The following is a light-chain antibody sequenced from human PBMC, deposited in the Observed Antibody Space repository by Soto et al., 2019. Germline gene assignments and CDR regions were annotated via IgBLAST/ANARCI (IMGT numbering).Light chain of an antibody. CDR2: GAS. CDR3: QQYGSSRRLT. J-gene: IGKJ4*01. CDR1: QSVSSSY. Sequence: EIVLTQSPGTLSLSPGERATLSCRASQSVSSSYLAWYQQKPGQAPSLLIYGASSRATGIPDRFSGSGSGTDFTLTISRLEPEDFAVYYCQQYGSSRRLTFGGGTKVEIK. V-gene: IGKV3-20*01.